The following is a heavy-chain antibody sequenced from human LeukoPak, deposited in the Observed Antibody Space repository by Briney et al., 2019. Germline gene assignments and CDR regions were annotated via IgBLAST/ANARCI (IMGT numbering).Heavy chain of an antibody. CDR1: GFTFSSYS. D-gene: IGHD5-18*01. J-gene: IGHJ5*02. V-gene: IGHV3-21*01. CDR3: LIDGYGYSDWFDP. CDR2: ISSSSSYI. Sequence: GGSLRLSCAASGFTFSSYSMNWVRQAPGKGLEWVSSISSSSSYIYYADSVKGRFTISRDNAKNSLYLQMNSLRAEDTAAYYCLIDGYGYSDWFDPWGQGTLVTVSS.